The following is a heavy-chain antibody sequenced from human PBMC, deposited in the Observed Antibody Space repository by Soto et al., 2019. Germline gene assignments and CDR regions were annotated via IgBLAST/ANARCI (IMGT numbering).Heavy chain of an antibody. J-gene: IGHJ6*02. V-gene: IGHV5-51*01. D-gene: IGHD5-12*01. CDR3: ARQSGMDV. CDR2: IFPGDTDT. CDR1: GYNFAGYW. Sequence: GQSLQISCKTSGYNFAGYWIGWVREMPGKGLEWMGIIFPGDTDTKYIPSFQGQVIISADKSIRTAYLQWSSLKASDTAIYYCARQSGMDVWGQGTTVTGAS.